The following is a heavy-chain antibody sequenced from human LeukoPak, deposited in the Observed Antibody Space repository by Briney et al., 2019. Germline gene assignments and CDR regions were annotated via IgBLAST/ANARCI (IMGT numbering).Heavy chain of an antibody. CDR2: IWYDGSNK. D-gene: IGHD3-22*01. Sequence: GGSLRLSCAASGFTFSSYGMHWVRQAPGKGLEWVAVIWYDGSNKYYADSVKGRFTISRDNSKNTLYLQMNSLRAEDTAVYYCARAKSGYYYGYFDYWGQGTLVTVSS. CDR1: GFTFSSYG. J-gene: IGHJ4*02. V-gene: IGHV3-33*01. CDR3: ARAKSGYYYGYFDY.